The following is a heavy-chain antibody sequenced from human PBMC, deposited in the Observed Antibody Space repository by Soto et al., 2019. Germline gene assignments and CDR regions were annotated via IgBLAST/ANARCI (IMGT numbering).Heavy chain of an antibody. J-gene: IGHJ4*02. CDR2: INPKSGGT. CDR1: GYTFTVYY. CDR3: ARDLAKGGGSAGFDY. Sequence: ASVKVSCKASGYTFTVYYMHWVRQAPGQGLEWMGWINPKSGGTMYPQKFQGRVTMAWDTSISTAYMALTRLRSDDTAVYYCARDLAKGGGSAGFDYWGQGTLVTVS. V-gene: IGHV1-2*02. D-gene: IGHD1-26*01.